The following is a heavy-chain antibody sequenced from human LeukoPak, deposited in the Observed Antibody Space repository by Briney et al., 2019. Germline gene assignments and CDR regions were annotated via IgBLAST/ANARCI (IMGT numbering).Heavy chain of an antibody. D-gene: IGHD3-10*01. Sequence: GGSLRLSCAASGFTFSSYWMHWFRQAPGKGLVWVSSISSSSSYIYYADSVKGRFTISRDNAKNSLYLQMNSLRAEDTAVYYCARAFGSGSYPFDYWGQGTLVTVSS. CDR1: GFTFSSYW. J-gene: IGHJ4*02. V-gene: IGHV3-21*01. CDR3: ARAFGSGSYPFDY. CDR2: ISSSSSYI.